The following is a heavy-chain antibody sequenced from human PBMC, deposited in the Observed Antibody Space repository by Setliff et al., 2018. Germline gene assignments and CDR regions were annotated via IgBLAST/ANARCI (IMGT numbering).Heavy chain of an antibody. D-gene: IGHD3-3*01. Sequence: SETLSLTCGVSGASISDSYWSWIRQPPGKGLEWIGYIYYSGNTNYNPSLKSRVTISVDTSKNQFSLKLSSVTAADTAVYFCARGYYNFLSGYYTPYYFDYWGQGTLVTVSS. J-gene: IGHJ4*02. CDR3: ARGYYNFLSGYYTPYYFDY. CDR1: GASISDSY. CDR2: IYYSGNT. V-gene: IGHV4-59*01.